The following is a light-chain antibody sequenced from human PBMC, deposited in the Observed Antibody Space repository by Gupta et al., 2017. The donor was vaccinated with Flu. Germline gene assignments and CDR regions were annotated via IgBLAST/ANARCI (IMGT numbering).Light chain of an antibody. CDR3: QQHEDLLFIT. J-gene: IGKJ5*01. CDR1: QEISKY. V-gene: IGKV1-33*01. CDR2: DAS. Sequence: IQMTQSPSSLSASVGDRVTIPCQASQEISKYLNWYQQKPWKAPKLLIYDASTWETGVASRFRGSGSGKDFTFTISSRQQEDITAYYCQQHEDLLFITFGQGTRLEIK.